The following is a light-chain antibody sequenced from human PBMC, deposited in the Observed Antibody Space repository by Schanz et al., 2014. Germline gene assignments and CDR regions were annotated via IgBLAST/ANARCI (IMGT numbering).Light chain of an antibody. J-gene: IGKJ4*01. Sequence: EVVLTQSPATLSLSPGETATLSCRVSQTIGSYLAWYQQRPGQAPRLLIYDAFNRATGIPARFSGSGSGTDFTLTISSLEPEDFAVYYCQQRSNWPLTFGGGTKVEIK. CDR3: QQRSNWPLT. V-gene: IGKV3-11*01. CDR1: QTIGSY. CDR2: DAF.